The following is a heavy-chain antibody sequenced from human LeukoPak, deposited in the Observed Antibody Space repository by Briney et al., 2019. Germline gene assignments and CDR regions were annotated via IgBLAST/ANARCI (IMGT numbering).Heavy chain of an antibody. J-gene: IGHJ4*02. Sequence: GASVKVSCKASGYTFTGYYMHWLRQAPEQGLEWMGRINPNSGGTNYAQRFQGRVTMTRDTSISTAHMELSRLRSDDTAVYYCARTSLGDYAYDYWGQGTLVTVSS. CDR1: GYTFTGYY. V-gene: IGHV1-2*06. CDR2: INPNSGGT. D-gene: IGHD4-17*01. CDR3: ARTSLGDYAYDY.